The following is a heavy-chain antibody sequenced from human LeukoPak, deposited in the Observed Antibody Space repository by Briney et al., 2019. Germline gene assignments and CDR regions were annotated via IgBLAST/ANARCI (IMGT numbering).Heavy chain of an antibody. Sequence: SVKVSCKASGGTFSSYAISWVRQAPGQGLEWMGGIIPIFGTANYAQKFQGRVTITAEESTSTAYMELSSLRSEDTAVYYCARAPYDILTGYYLYYFDYWGQGTLVTVSS. CDR1: GGTFSSYA. J-gene: IGHJ4*02. CDR3: ARAPYDILTGYYLYYFDY. V-gene: IGHV1-69*13. CDR2: IIPIFGTA. D-gene: IGHD3-9*01.